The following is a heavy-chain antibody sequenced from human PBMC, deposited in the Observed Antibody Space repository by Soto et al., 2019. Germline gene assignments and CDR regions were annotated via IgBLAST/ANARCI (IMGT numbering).Heavy chain of an antibody. D-gene: IGHD1-1*01. CDR2: FVPMFSSS. CDR3: ARTGGTYYFDH. Sequence: QVQLVQSGAEVRKPGSSVNVSCKASGTSFTSYGIHWVRQAPGQGLEWMGGFVPMFSSSNYAQKFQGRLTIAADESTNTAYMELSKLRADDSAIYYCARTGGTYYFDHWGQGTLVTVSA. CDR1: GTSFTSYG. J-gene: IGHJ4*02. V-gene: IGHV1-69*01.